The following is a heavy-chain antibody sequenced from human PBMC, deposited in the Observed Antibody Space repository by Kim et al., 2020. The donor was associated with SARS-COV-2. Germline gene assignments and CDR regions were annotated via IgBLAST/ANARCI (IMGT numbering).Heavy chain of an antibody. CDR1: GFTFSNYG. CDR3: AKSRVSSSGSSDY. CDR2: ISYDGSNK. J-gene: IGHJ4*02. V-gene: IGHV3-30*18. Sequence: GGSLRLSCAASGFTFSNYGMHWVRHAPGKGLEWVAVISYDGSNKYYADSVKGRFTISRDNSKNTLYLQMNSLRTEDTAIYYCAKSRVSSSGSSDYWGQGT. D-gene: IGHD3-22*01.